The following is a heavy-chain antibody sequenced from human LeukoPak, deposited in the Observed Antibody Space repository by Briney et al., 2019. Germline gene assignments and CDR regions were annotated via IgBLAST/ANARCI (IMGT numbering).Heavy chain of an antibody. CDR2: MNPNSGNT. CDR1: GYTFTSYD. J-gene: IGHJ4*02. D-gene: IGHD6-6*01. CDR3: ASLAYSSWDYFDY. Sequence: ASVKVSCKASGYTFTSYDINWVRQATGQGLEWMGWMNPNSGNTGYAQKFQGKVTMTRNTSISTAYMELSSLRSEDTAVYYCASLAYSSWDYFDYWGQGTLVTVSS. V-gene: IGHV1-8*01.